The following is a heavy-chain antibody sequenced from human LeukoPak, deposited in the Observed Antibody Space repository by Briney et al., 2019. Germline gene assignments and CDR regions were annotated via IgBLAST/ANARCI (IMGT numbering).Heavy chain of an antibody. CDR3: ASRPKAEQWLAVFDY. CDR2: IYSDDNT. V-gene: IGHV3-66*01. Sequence: GGSLRLSCAASGFTNNHMNWVRQAPGKALEWVAAIYSDDNTYYADSVKGRFSISRDSSKNTVYLQMNNLIAEDTAVYYCASRPKAEQWLAVFDYWGQGTLVTVSS. J-gene: IGHJ4*02. CDR1: GFTNNH. D-gene: IGHD6-19*01.